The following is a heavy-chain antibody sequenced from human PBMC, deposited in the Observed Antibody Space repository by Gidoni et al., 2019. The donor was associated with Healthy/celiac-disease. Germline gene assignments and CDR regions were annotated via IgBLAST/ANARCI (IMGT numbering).Heavy chain of an antibody. D-gene: IGHD5-18*01. J-gene: IGHJ4*02. CDR1: GFTFSSYG. CDR3: ARERYGYGIDY. CDR2: IWYDGSNK. V-gene: IGHV3-33*01. Sequence: QVQLVESGGGVVQPGRSLRLSCAASGFTFSSYGMHWVRQAPGKGLEWVAVIWYDGSNKYYADSVKGRFTISRDNSKNTLYLQMNSLRAEDTAVYYCARERYGYGIDYWGQGTLVTVSS.